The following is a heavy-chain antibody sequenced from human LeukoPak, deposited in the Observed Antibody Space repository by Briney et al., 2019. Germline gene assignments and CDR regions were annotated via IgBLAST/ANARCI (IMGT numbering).Heavy chain of an antibody. Sequence: SETLSLTCTVSGGSFSSGSYYWSWIRQPPGTGLEWIGYIYCSGSTNYNPSLKSRVTISVDTSKNQFSLKLSSVTAADTAVYYCARDSVIYFDYWGQGTLVTVSS. CDR2: IYCSGST. D-gene: IGHD2-21*01. CDR1: GGSFSSGSYY. CDR3: ARDSVIYFDY. J-gene: IGHJ4*02. V-gene: IGHV4-61*01.